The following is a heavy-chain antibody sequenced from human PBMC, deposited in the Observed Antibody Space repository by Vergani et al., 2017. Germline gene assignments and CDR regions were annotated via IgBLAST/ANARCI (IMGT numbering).Heavy chain of an antibody. CDR3: ARGAMIVPDD. Sequence: EVQLLESGGGLVQPGGSLRLSCAASGFTFSSYAMSWVRQAPGKGLEWVSVIYSGGSTYYADSVKGRFTISRDNSKNTLYLQMNSLRAEDTAVYYCARGAMIVPDDWGQGTLVTVSS. CDR1: GFTFSSYA. J-gene: IGHJ4*02. CDR2: IYSGGST. V-gene: IGHV3-23*03. D-gene: IGHD3-22*01.